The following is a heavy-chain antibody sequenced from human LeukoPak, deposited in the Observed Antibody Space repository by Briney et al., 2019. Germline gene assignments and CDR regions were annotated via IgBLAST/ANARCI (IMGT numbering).Heavy chain of an antibody. CDR3: ARVVPASNYDFDY. CDR1: GGSISSGDYY. D-gene: IGHD2-2*01. V-gene: IGHV4-30-4*08. Sequence: PSETLSLTCTVSGGSISSGDYYWRWIRQPPGKGLEWIGYIYYSGSTYYNPSLKSRVTISVDTSKNQFSLKLSSVTAADTAVYYCARVVPASNYDFDYWGQGTLVTVSS. J-gene: IGHJ4*02. CDR2: IYYSGST.